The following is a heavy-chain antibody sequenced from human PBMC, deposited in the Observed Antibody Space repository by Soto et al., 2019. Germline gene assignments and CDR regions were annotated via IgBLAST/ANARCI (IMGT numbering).Heavy chain of an antibody. J-gene: IGHJ5*02. CDR2: MNPGSGDI. D-gene: IGHD5-18*01. V-gene: IGHV1-8*01. Sequence: ASVKVSCKASGYIFTNSDVSWVRQATGQGLEWMGWMNPGSGDIGYAQKFQGRVTMTRNISIATAYMELSSLRADDTAIYYCARMASFGSLNWFDPWGQGTLVTVSS. CDR3: ARMASFGSLNWFDP. CDR1: GYIFTNSD.